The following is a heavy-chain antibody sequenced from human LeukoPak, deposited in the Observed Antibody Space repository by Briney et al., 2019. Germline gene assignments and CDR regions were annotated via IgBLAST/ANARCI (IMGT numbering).Heavy chain of an antibody. Sequence: GGSLRLSCAASGFTFSSYAMNWVRQAPGKGLEWVSTIGGSGGSTYYADSVKGRVTISRDNSKSTLSLHMNSLRAEDTAVYYCAKGADIAVDYFDYWGQGTLVTVSS. V-gene: IGHV3-23*01. J-gene: IGHJ4*02. CDR2: IGGSGGST. CDR3: AKGADIAVDYFDY. CDR1: GFTFSSYA. D-gene: IGHD6-19*01.